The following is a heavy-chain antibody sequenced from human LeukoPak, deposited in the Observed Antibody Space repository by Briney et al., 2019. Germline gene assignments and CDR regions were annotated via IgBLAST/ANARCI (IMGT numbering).Heavy chain of an antibody. CDR3: ARHRGSVGATPGYYYYGMDV. CDR2: IYYSGST. Sequence: SETLSLTCTVSGGSISSSSYYWGWIRQPPGKGLEWIGSIYYSGSTYYNPSLRSRVTISVDTSKNQFSLKLSSVTAADTAVYYCARHRGSVGATPGYYYYGMDVWGQGTTVTVSS. J-gene: IGHJ6*02. D-gene: IGHD1-26*01. CDR1: GGSISSSSYY. V-gene: IGHV4-39*01.